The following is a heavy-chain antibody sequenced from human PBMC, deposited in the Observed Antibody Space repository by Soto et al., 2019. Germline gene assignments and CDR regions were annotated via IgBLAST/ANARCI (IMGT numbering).Heavy chain of an antibody. CDR2: VNHSGSA. J-gene: IGHJ6*03. CDR1: GGSFSDYY. Sequence: QVQLQQWGAGLLKPSETLSLTCAVYGGSFSDYYWSWIRQPQGKGLEWIGEVNHSGSANYNPSLKSRVTTSVDTAENQFSLRLSSVTAADTAVYYCARGGTGHMDVWGKGITVTFS. V-gene: IGHV4-34*01. CDR3: ARGGTGHMDV.